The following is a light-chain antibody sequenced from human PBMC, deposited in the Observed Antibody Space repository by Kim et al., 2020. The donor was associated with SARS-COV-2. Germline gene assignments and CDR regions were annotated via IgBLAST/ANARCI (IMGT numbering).Light chain of an antibody. CDR2: SNV. CDR1: TSDIGSNT. Sequence: QLVLTQPPSASGTPGQRVAISCSGSTSDIGSNTVSWYQQFPGRTPKLLIYSNVQRPSGVPDRFSGSKSGTSASLAISGLQSEDEADYYCASWDDSLSGWVFGGGTQLTVL. J-gene: IGLJ3*02. V-gene: IGLV1-44*01. CDR3: ASWDDSLSGWV.